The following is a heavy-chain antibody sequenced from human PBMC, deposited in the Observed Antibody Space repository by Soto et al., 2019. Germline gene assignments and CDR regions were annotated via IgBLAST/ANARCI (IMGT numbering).Heavy chain of an antibody. J-gene: IGHJ4*02. CDR3: ARGDYFDRRFDY. CDR2: IKQDESEK. D-gene: IGHD3-9*01. Sequence: GGSLRLSCAVSGFTFSSYWMSWVRQAPGKGLEWVATIKQDESEKYYVDSVKGRFTVSRDNAKNSLYLQMNSLRVEDTAVYYCARGDYFDRRFDYWGQGTLVTVSS. CDR1: GFTFSSYW. V-gene: IGHV3-7*03.